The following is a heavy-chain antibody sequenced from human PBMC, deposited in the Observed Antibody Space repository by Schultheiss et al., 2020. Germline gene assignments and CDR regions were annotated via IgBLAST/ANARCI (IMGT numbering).Heavy chain of an antibody. CDR3: ARVQAVAGGGWFDP. CDR1: GGSISSGGYS. CDR2: IYHSGST. D-gene: IGHD6-19*01. Sequence: LETLSLTCAVSGGSISSGGYSWSWIRQPPGKGLEWIGYIYHSGSTNYNPSLRSRVTISIDTSKNQFSLKLSSVTAADTAVYYCARVQAVAGGGWFDPWGQGTLVTVSS. J-gene: IGHJ5*02. V-gene: IGHV4-61*08.